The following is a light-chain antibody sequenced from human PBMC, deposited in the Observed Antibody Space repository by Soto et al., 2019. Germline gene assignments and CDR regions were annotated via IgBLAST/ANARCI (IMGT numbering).Light chain of an antibody. CDR2: GAS. CDR3: QQYGSSLIT. V-gene: IGKV3-20*01. Sequence: DTVLTQTPGTLSLSPGERATLSCRASQSVNSRYIAWYQVKPGQAPRLLIYGASSRATGIPDRFSGSGSGTDFTLTISRLEPEDFSVYYCQQYGSSLITFGQGTRLEIK. J-gene: IGKJ5*01. CDR1: QSVNSRY.